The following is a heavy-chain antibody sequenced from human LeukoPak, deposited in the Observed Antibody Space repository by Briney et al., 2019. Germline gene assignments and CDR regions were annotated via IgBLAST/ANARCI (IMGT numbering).Heavy chain of an antibody. CDR2: INAGNGNT. Sequence: ASVKVCCKSSGYTFTSYAMHWVRQAPGQRLEWMGWINAGNGNTKYSQKFQGRGTITRATSESTAYMELSSLRSEDTAVYYCAGSCGYSGNGLDYWGQGTLVTVSS. CDR3: AGSCGYSGNGLDY. CDR1: GYTFTSYA. J-gene: IGHJ4*02. D-gene: IGHD5-12*01. V-gene: IGHV1-3*01.